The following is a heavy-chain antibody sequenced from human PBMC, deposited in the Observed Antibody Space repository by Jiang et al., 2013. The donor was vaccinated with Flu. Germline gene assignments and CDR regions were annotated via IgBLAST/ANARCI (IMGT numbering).Heavy chain of an antibody. V-gene: IGHV4-39*07. J-gene: IGHJ6*02. D-gene: IGHD5-24*01. CDR2: IYYSGSN. CDR3: ARPGAADGREIYYYYYGMDV. Sequence: GSGLVKPSETLSLTCTVSGGSISRSPYFWAWIRQPPGKGLEWIGTIYYSGSNYYNPSLQSRATISIDTSKNQFSLKLRSVTAADTAVYYCARPGAADGREIYYYYYGMDVWGQGTTVTVSS. CDR1: GGSISRSPYF.